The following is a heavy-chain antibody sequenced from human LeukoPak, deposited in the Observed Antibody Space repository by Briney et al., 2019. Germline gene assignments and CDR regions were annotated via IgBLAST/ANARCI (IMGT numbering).Heavy chain of an antibody. D-gene: IGHD5-18*01. CDR1: GYTFTGYH. J-gene: IGHJ4*02. CDR2: INPNSGGT. Sequence: ASVKVSCKASGYTFTGYHMHWVRQAPGQGLEWMGWINPNSGGTNSAQKFQGRVTMTRDTSASTAYMELSSLRSEDTAVYYCARCRIQLWSHPFDYWGQGTLVTVSS. V-gene: IGHV1-2*02. CDR3: ARCRIQLWSHPFDY.